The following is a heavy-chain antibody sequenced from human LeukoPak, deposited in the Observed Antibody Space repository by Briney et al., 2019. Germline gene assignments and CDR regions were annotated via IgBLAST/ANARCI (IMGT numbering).Heavy chain of an antibody. Sequence: GGSLRLSCAASGFTFSSYAMSWVRQAPGKGLEWVSAISGSGGSTYYADSVKGRFTISRDNSKNTLYLQMNSLRAEDTAVYYCAKVEGETTVTYYFDYWGQGTLVTVSS. V-gene: IGHV3-23*01. CDR1: GFTFSSYA. J-gene: IGHJ4*02. CDR2: ISGSGGST. D-gene: IGHD4-17*01. CDR3: AKVEGETTVTYYFDY.